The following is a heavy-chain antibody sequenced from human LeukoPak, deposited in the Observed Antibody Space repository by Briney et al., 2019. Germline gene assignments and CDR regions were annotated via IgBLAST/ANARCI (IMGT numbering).Heavy chain of an antibody. CDR1: GGSISSGGYY. Sequence: SETLSLTCTVSGGSISSGGYYWSWIRQPPGKDLEWIGYIYHSGSTYYNPSLKSRVTISVDRSKNQFPLKLSSVTAADTAVYYCARAAAGMVDYWGQGTRVTVSS. D-gene: IGHD1-14*01. V-gene: IGHV4-30-2*01. CDR2: IYHSGST. CDR3: ARAAAGMVDY. J-gene: IGHJ4*02.